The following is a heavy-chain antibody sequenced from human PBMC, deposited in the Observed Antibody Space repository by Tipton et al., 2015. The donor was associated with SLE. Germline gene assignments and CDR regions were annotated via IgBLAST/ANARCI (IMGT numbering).Heavy chain of an antibody. D-gene: IGHD6-19*01. CDR3: ARDTLGGWYGLSRYFYMDV. J-gene: IGHJ6*03. CDR2: FYHGGNT. Sequence: TLSLTCRVSGYSITSGYYWGWIRQPPGKGLEWIGSFYHGGNTHYSSSLKSRVTISVDTSENQFSLKLRSVTAADTAVYYCARDTLGGWYGLSRYFYMDVWGKGTTVTVSS. CDR1: GYSITSGYY. V-gene: IGHV4-38-2*02.